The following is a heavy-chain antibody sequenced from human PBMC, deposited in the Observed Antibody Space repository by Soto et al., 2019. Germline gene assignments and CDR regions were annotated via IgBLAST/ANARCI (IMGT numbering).Heavy chain of an antibody. Sequence: QVQLVQSGAEVKKPGASVKVSCKASGYTFTSYAMHWVRQAPGQRHEWMGWINVGNGDTKYSQKFQGRVTITRDTSASTAYMELTSLRSEDTAVYYCARDHFRRGSGSYYYGMDVWGQGTTVTVSS. D-gene: IGHD3-10*01. CDR3: ARDHFRRGSGSYYYGMDV. CDR2: INVGNGDT. V-gene: IGHV1-3*01. CDR1: GYTFTSYA. J-gene: IGHJ6*02.